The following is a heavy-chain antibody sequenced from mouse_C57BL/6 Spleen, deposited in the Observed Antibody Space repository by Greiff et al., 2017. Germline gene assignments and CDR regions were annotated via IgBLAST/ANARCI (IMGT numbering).Heavy chain of an antibody. J-gene: IGHJ2*01. D-gene: IGHD2-3*01. V-gene: IGHV1-4*01. CDR2: INPSSGYT. CDR3: ARSGIYDGYYGYFDY. Sequence: VQLQQSGAELARPGASVKMSCKASGYTFTSYTMHWVKQRPGQGLEWIGYINPSSGYTKYNQKFKDKATLTADKSSSTAYMQLSSLTSEDAAVYYGARSGIYDGYYGYFDYWGQGTTLTVSS. CDR1: GYTFTSYT.